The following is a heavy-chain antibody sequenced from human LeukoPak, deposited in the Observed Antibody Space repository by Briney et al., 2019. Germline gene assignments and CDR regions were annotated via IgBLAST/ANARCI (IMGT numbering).Heavy chain of an antibody. D-gene: IGHD2-21*01. CDR1: GASITTYS. J-gene: IGHJ5*02. V-gene: IGHV4-59*08. CDR3: ARWDELDWAFGT. CDR2: FSLGEPT. Sequence: SETLSLTCSVSGASITTYSWNWLRQSPGKGLEWIGYFSLGEPTSYTSSLKSRVTISRDTSKNQVSLKLTSVAAADTAVYYCARWDELDWAFGTWGPGTLVTVSS.